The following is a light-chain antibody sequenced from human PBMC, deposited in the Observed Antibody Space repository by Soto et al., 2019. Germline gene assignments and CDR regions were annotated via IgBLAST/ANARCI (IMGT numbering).Light chain of an antibody. Sequence: DIQMTQSPSSLSASVGDRVTITCQASQDISNHLNWYQQTSGKAPKLLIYGAYNLETGVPSRFTGGQSGTHFTFTSSSLQPEDVATYFCQQCGNLPPTFGGGTKVEI. CDR2: GAY. CDR3: QQCGNLPPT. V-gene: IGKV1-33*01. J-gene: IGKJ4*01. CDR1: QDISNH.